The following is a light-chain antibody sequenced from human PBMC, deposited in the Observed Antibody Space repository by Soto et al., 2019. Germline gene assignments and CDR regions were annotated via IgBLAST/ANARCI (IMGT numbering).Light chain of an antibody. CDR1: SSDIGTYNP. V-gene: IGLV2-23*01. J-gene: IGLJ1*01. CDR3: CSYAGSGTGNYV. CDR2: EGI. Sequence: QSALTQPASVSGSPGQSITISCTGTSSDIGTYNPVSWYQHYPGKAPKLMIYEGIKRPSGVSNRFSGSKSGNTAFLTISGLQAEDEADYYCCSYAGSGTGNYVFGSGTKVTVL.